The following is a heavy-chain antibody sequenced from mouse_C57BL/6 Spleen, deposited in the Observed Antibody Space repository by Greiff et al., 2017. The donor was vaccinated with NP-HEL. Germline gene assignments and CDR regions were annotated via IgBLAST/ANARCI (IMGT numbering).Heavy chain of an antibody. D-gene: IGHD1-1*01. V-gene: IGHV1-80*01. Sequence: QVQLQQSGAELVKPGASVKISCKASGYAFSSYWMNWVKQRPGKGLEWIGQIYPGDGDTNYNGKFKGKATLTADKSSSTAYMQLSSLTSEDSAVYCCGRGGYDSSYPYYFDYWGQGTTLTVSS. CDR2: IYPGDGDT. CDR3: GRGGYDSSYPYYFDY. CDR1: GYAFSSYW. J-gene: IGHJ2*01.